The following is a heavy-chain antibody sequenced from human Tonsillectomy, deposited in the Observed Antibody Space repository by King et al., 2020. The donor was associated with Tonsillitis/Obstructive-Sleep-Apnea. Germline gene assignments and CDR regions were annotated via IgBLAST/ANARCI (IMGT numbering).Heavy chain of an antibody. Sequence: QLQESGPGLVKPSETLSLTCTVSGGSISSSNNYWGWIRQPPGKGLEWIGSIYYSGSTYYNPSLKSRVTISVDTSKKQFSLKLSSVTAADTAVHYCARHPYYYDSNGYYNWFDPWGQGTLVTVSS. CDR3: ARHPYYYDSNGYYNWFDP. CDR2: IYYSGST. V-gene: IGHV4-39*01. J-gene: IGHJ5*02. D-gene: IGHD3-22*01. CDR1: GGSISSSNNY.